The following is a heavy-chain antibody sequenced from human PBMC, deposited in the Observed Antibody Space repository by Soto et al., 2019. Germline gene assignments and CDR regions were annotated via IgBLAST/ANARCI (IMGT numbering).Heavy chain of an antibody. CDR3: AAYDSEGYFES. D-gene: IGHD3-9*01. Sequence: KASETLSLTCGVSTGSITNFHWSWIRQPPGKGLEWIGYVYFSGSTKYNPSLKSRVTMSIDTSKSEFSLRLIAVTAADTAAYFCAAYDSEGYFESWGRGALVTVSS. V-gene: IGHV4-59*01. CDR1: TGSITNFH. J-gene: IGHJ4*02. CDR2: VYFSGST.